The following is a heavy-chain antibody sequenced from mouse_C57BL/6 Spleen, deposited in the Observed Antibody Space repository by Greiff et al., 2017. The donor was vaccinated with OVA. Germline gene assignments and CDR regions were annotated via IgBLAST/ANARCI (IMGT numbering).Heavy chain of an antibody. CDR3: ASSDG. D-gene: IGHD2-3*01. Sequence: VQLQQPGAELVKPGASVKLSCKASGYTFTGYWMTWVKQRPGQGLEWIGMINPNSGVTNYKENFKSKATLTVDKSSSTAYMQLSSLTSEDSAVYYCASSDGWGQGTTLTVSA. V-gene: IGHV1-64*01. CDR2: INPNSGVT. J-gene: IGHJ2*01. CDR1: GYTFTGYW.